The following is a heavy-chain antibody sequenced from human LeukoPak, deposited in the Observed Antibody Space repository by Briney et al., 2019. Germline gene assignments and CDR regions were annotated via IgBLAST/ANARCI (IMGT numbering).Heavy chain of an antibody. J-gene: IGHJ3*02. D-gene: IGHD3-10*01. CDR1: GGSVSSGTYY. CDR2: IYYSGST. CDR3: ARVEWFGELSPFDI. Sequence: SETLSLTCTVYGGSVSSGTYYWSWLRQPPGEGLEWIGYIYYSGSTNYNPSLNSRVTISVDASKNQFSLKLSSVTAAETAVYYCARVEWFGELSPFDIWGQGTMVTVSS. V-gene: IGHV4-61*01.